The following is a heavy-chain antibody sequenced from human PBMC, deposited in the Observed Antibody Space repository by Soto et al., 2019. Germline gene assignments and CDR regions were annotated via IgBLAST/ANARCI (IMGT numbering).Heavy chain of an antibody. V-gene: IGHV3-23*01. CDR1: VFTFSNYA. D-gene: IGHD3-10*01. J-gene: IGHJ4*02. Sequence: GGSLRLSCAASVFTFSNYAMTWVRQAPGKGLEWVSGLNGSGGSTSSADSVKGRFAISRDNSKNTLYLQMNRLRDGDTAVYYCARGFSAGKGSPPDYWGQGTLVTASS. CDR3: ARGFSAGKGSPPDY. CDR2: LNGSGGST.